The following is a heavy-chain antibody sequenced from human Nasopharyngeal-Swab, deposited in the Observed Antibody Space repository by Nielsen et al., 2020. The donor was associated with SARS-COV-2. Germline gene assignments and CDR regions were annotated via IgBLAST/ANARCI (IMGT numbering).Heavy chain of an antibody. CDR1: GFTFSSYA. Sequence: GGSLRLSCAAPGFTFSSYAMSWVRQAPGKGLEWVSAISGSGGSTYYADSVKGRFTISRDNSKNTLYLQMNSLRAEDTAVYYCATHGSGRIGGMDVWGQGTTVTVSS. V-gene: IGHV3-23*01. D-gene: IGHD3-10*01. CDR2: ISGSGGST. CDR3: ATHGSGRIGGMDV. J-gene: IGHJ6*02.